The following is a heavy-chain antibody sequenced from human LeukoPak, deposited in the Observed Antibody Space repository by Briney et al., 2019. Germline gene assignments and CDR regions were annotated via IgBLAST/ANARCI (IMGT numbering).Heavy chain of an antibody. Sequence: SGTLSLTCAVSGGSISSSSWYWWVRQPPREGLEGSGESYHCRSTNYNPSLKSRVTISVDNTKNKLSLQLHCVTAAATAVYYSSRDEGRSHWGQGTLVTVSS. J-gene: IGHJ4*02. CDR3: SRDEGRSH. CDR2: SYHCRST. V-gene: IGHV4-4*02. CDR1: GGSISSSSW.